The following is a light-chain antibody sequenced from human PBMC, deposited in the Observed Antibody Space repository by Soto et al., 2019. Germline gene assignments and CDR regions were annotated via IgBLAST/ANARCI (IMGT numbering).Light chain of an antibody. CDR3: QHYNNWPPKFT. CDR2: GAS. J-gene: IGKJ3*01. V-gene: IGKV3-15*01. Sequence: EIVMTQSPATLSVSPGERATLSCRASQSVSSNLAWYQQKPGQAPRLRIYGASTRATGIPARFSGSGSGTEFTLTISILQSEDFAVYYCQHYNNWPPKFTFGPGTKVDIK. CDR1: QSVSSN.